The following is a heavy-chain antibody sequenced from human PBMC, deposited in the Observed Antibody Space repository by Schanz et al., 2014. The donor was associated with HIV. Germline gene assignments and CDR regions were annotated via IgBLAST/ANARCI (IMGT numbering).Heavy chain of an antibody. CDR2: IIPIIGTA. D-gene: IGHD3-10*01. V-gene: IGHV1-69*06. Sequence: QVHLVQSGAEVKKPGSSVKVSCKPSGGTFSTYAVSWVRQAPGQGLEWMAGIIPIIGTADYAQKFQGRVTITADKSTSTLYLELSSLRSEDTAVYYCTSGSFEFGDLLDDYYYDAMDVWGQGTTVTVSS. CDR1: GGTFSTYA. J-gene: IGHJ6*02. CDR3: TSGSFEFGDLLDDYYYDAMDV.